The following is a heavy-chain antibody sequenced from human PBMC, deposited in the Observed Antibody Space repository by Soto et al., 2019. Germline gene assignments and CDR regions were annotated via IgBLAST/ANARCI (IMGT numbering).Heavy chain of an antibody. Sequence: DVELSESGGGLVQPGGSLRLSCAASGFNFRSYAMSWVRRAPGKGLEWVSAISGSGGTSYFADSVRGRFTISRDNSKNTLYLQLSSLRVEDTAEYFCAKGRGSSSTIDYWGHGTLVTVSS. V-gene: IGHV3-23*01. CDR1: GFNFRSYA. D-gene: IGHD6-13*01. CDR3: AKGRGSSSTIDY. J-gene: IGHJ4*01. CDR2: ISGSGGTS.